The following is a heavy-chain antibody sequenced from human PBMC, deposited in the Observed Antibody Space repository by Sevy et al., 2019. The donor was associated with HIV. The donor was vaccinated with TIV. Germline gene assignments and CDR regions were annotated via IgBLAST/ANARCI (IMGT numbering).Heavy chain of an antibody. D-gene: IGHD6-13*01. CDR1: GFTFSSYG. V-gene: IGHV3-30*18. Sequence: EGSLRLSCAASGFTFSSYGMHWVLQAPGKELEWVAVISYDGSNKYYADSVKGRFTISRDNSKNTLYLQMNSLRAEDTAVYYCAKDRTTAIAAAGTPFDYWGQGTLVTVSS. J-gene: IGHJ4*02. CDR2: ISYDGSNK. CDR3: AKDRTTAIAAAGTPFDY.